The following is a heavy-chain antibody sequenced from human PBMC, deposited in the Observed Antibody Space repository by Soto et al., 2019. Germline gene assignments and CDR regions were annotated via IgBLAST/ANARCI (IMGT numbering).Heavy chain of an antibody. CDR1: GFTFSSYA. J-gene: IGHJ3*02. V-gene: IGHV3-23*01. CDR3: ATRYSSSSRKEAAFDI. D-gene: IGHD6-6*01. CDR2: ISGSGGST. Sequence: GGSLRLSCAASGFTFSSYAMSWVRQAPGKGLEWVSAISGSGGSTYYADSVKGRFTISRDNSKNTLYLQMNSLRAEDTAVYYCATRYSSSSRKEAAFDIWGQGTMVTVSS.